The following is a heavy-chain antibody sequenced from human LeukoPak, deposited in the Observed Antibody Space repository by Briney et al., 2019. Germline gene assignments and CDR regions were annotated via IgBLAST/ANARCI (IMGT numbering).Heavy chain of an antibody. D-gene: IGHD2-2*03. CDR1: GGSFSGYY. J-gene: IGHJ5*02. CDR2: INHSGGT. CDR3: ARVGYCSSTSCYQRGNWFDP. Sequence: PSETLSLTCAVYGGSFSGYYWSWVRQPPGKGLEWLGEINHSGGTNYNPSLKSRVTISVDTSKNQFSLKLSSVTAADTAVYYCARVGYCSSTSCYQRGNWFDPWGQGTLVTVSS. V-gene: IGHV4-34*01.